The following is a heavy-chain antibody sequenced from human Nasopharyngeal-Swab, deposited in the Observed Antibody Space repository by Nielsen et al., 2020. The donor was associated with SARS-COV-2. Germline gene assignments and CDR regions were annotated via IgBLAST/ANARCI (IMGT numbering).Heavy chain of an antibody. Sequence: RQAPGKGLEWIGSIYYSGSTYYNPSLKSRVTISVDTSKNQFSLKLSSVTAADTAVYYCARDGQQPGYWGQGTLVTVSS. V-gene: IGHV4-39*07. J-gene: IGHJ4*02. CDR2: IYYSGST. D-gene: IGHD1-1*01. CDR3: ARDGQQPGY.